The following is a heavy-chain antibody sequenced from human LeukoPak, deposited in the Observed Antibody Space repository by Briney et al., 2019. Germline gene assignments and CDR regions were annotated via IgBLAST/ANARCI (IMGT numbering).Heavy chain of an antibody. V-gene: IGHV4-59*01. CDR3: ARDQGGLDY. CDR2: IYYSGST. CDR1: GGSISSYY. Sequence: PSETLSLTCTVSGGSISSYYWSWIRQPPGKGLEWIGYIYYSGSTNYNPSLKSRVTISVDTSKNQFSLKLSSVTAADTAVYYCARDQGGLDYWGQGTLVTASS. J-gene: IGHJ4*02.